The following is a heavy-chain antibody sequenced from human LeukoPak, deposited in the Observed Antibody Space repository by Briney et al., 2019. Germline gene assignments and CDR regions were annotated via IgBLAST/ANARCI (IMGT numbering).Heavy chain of an antibody. V-gene: IGHV1-8*02. J-gene: IGHJ4*02. CDR2: INPNSGNT. CDR3: ARDIGDYYFDY. CDR1: GYTFTGYY. Sequence: GASVKVSCKASGYTFTGYYMHWVRQAPGQGLEWMGWINPNSGNTGYAQKFQGRVTMTRNTSISTAYMELSSLRSEDTAVYYCARDIGDYYFDYWGQGPLVTVSS.